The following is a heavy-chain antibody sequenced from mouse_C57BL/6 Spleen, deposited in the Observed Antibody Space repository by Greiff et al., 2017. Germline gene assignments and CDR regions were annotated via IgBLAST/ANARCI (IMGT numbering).Heavy chain of an antibody. V-gene: IGHV1-82*01. CDR2: IYPGDGDT. D-gene: IGHD2-5*01. Sequence: QVQLQQSGPELVKPGASVKISCKASGYAFSSSWMNWVKQRPGKGLEWIGRIYPGDGDTNYNGKFKGKATLTADKSSSTAYMQRSSLTSEDSAVYFCATLYYSNYDYWYFDVWGTGTTVTVSS. CDR1: GYAFSSSW. J-gene: IGHJ1*03. CDR3: ATLYYSNYDYWYFDV.